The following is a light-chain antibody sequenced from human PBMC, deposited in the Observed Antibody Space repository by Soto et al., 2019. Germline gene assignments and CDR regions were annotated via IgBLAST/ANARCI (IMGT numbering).Light chain of an antibody. CDR2: DAS. J-gene: IGKJ3*01. V-gene: IGKV1-5*01. Sequence: DIQMTQSPSTLSASVGDRVTITCRASQSISNWLAWYQHKPGKAPKVLIYDASNLESGVPSRFSGSGSGTEFTLNISSLQPDDFATYYCQQYNRLFSVGPGTKVDIK. CDR1: QSISNW. CDR3: QQYNRLFS.